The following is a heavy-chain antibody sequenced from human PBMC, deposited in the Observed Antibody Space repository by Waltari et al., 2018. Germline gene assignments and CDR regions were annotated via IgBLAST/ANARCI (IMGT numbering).Heavy chain of an antibody. V-gene: IGHV4-4*02. CDR2: VHGSSGRT. Sequence: QLQLQESGPGLVQPSGTLSLTCGVSGDSASNPYLWNWVRQSPGKGLEWIGQVHGSSGRTNYNPSFASRVTVSLDTYNNQFSLKLTCATAADTAVYYCARDRGRGLYLDTWGPGTLVTVSP. J-gene: IGHJ4*02. CDR3: ARDRGRGLYLDT. CDR1: GDSASNPYL. D-gene: IGHD2-15*01.